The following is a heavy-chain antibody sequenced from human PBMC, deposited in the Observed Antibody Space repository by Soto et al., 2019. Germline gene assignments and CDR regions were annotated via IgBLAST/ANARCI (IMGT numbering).Heavy chain of an antibody. D-gene: IGHD1-1*01. Sequence: ASVKVSCKASGYTFTGYYMHWVRQAPGQGLEWMGWINPNSGGTNYAQKFQGWVTMTRDTSISTAYMELSRLRSDDTAVYYCARGGPPPKTGTLSNWFDPWGQGTLVTVSS. CDR1: GYTFTGYY. V-gene: IGHV1-2*04. J-gene: IGHJ5*02. CDR2: INPNSGGT. CDR3: ARGGPPPKTGTLSNWFDP.